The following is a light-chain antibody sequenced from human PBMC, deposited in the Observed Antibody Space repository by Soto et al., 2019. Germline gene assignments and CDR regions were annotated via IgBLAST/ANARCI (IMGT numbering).Light chain of an antibody. CDR2: DAS. CDR1: QDISNN. V-gene: IGKV1-33*01. Sequence: DIQMTQSPSSLSASVGDRVTITCQASQDISNNLHWYQVKPGKAPKLLIDDASNLETGVPSRFSGSGSGTDFTFTINSLEPEDVATYYCHQYDDLPRTFGQGTKLQVK. CDR3: HQYDDLPRT. J-gene: IGKJ2*01.